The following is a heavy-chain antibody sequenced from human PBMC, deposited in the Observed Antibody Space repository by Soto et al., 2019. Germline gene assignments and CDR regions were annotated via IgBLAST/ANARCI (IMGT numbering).Heavy chain of an antibody. D-gene: IGHD1-1*01. CDR2: FHYSGST. Sequence: SETLSLTCTVSGGSIRSHYWSWIRQPPGKGLEWIGYFHYSGSTNYNPSLESRVTMSADTSQNQFSLKLSSVTVVDTAVYYCARENNYVFDYWGQGALVTVSS. J-gene: IGHJ4*02. CDR1: GGSIRSHY. CDR3: ARENNYVFDY. V-gene: IGHV4-59*11.